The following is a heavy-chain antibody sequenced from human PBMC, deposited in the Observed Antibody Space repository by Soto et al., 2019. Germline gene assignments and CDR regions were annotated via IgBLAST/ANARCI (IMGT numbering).Heavy chain of an antibody. D-gene: IGHD3-10*01. CDR2: ISAYNGNT. CDR3: ARESTMVRGADYYYYMDV. J-gene: IGHJ6*03. V-gene: IGHV1-18*01. CDR1: GYTFTSYG. Sequence: ASVKVSCKASGYTFTSYGISWVRQAPGQGLEWMGWISAYNGNTNYAQKLQGRVTMTTDTSTSTAYMELGSLRSDDTAVYYCARESTMVRGADYYYYMDVWGKGTTVTVSS.